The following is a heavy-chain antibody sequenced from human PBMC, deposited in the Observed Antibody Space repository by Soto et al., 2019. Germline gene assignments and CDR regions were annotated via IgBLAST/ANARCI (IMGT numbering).Heavy chain of an antibody. CDR3: VKDGSSGWPYYSGLDV. CDR1: GFTFSSYG. V-gene: IGHV3-30*18. CDR2: ISYDGSNK. Sequence: QVQLVESGGGVVQPGRSLRLSCAASGFTFSSYGMHWVRQAPGKGLECVAVISYDGSNKYYADTVKGRFTIARDNSTNTLYLQMSSLSAEDKAVYYCVKDGSSGWPYYSGLDVCGQGTSVTLSS. J-gene: IGHJ6*02. D-gene: IGHD6-25*01.